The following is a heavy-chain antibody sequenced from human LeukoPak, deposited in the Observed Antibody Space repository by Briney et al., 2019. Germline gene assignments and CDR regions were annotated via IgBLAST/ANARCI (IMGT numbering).Heavy chain of an antibody. CDR2: INPSGGTT. CDR1: GYTFTSYY. V-gene: IGHV1-46*01. CDR3: ARGGYSYGYVYYYYYYYMDV. D-gene: IGHD5-18*01. Sequence: GASVKVSCKASGYTFTSYYMHWVRQAPGQGLEWMGVINPSGGTTNYAQKFQGRVTITRDVSTSTVYMELSSLRSDDTAVYYCARGGYSYGYVYYYYYYYMDVWGKGTTVTVSS. J-gene: IGHJ6*03.